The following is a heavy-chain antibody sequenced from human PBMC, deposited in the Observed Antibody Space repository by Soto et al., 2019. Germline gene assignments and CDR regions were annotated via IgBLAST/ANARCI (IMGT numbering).Heavy chain of an antibody. D-gene: IGHD2-2*01. J-gene: IGHJ5*02. V-gene: IGHV4-31*03. CDR1: GGSISSGGYY. Sequence: QVQLQESGPGLVKPSQTLSLTCTVSGGSISSGGYYWSWIRQHPGKGLEWIGYIYHSGTTYYNPSLKTRVTISVDTSKNQCSLKLTSVTAADTAVYYCARVRGNPLLGWFDPWGQGTLVTVSS. CDR3: ARVRGNPLLGWFDP. CDR2: IYHSGTT.